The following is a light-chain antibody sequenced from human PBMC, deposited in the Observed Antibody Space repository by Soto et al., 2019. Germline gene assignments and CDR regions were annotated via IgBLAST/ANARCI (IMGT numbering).Light chain of an antibody. CDR3: LLYYGDPHLV. J-gene: IGLJ3*02. V-gene: IGLV7-43*01. CDR1: TGAVTSGNY. CDR2: TTN. Sequence: QAVVTQEPSLTVSPGGTVTLTGASSTGAVTSGNYASWFQQFPGQPPRTLIYTTNNRHSWTTARFSGSLLGGRGALTRSGAQPEDEADYYCLLYYGDPHLVFGGGTKLTVL.